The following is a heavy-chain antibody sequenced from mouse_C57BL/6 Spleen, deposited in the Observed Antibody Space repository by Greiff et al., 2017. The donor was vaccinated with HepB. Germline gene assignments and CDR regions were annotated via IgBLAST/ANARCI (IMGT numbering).Heavy chain of an antibody. CDR3: ARSVELGRGDY. D-gene: IGHD4-1*01. J-gene: IGHJ2*01. CDR2: IYPGDGDT. CDR1: GYAFSSSW. Sequence: VQLQQSGPELVKPGASVKISCKASGYAFSSSWMNWVKQRPGKGLEWIGRIYPGDGDTNYNGKFKGKATLTADKSSSTAYMQLSSLTSEDSAVYVCARSVELGRGDYWGQGTTLTVSS. V-gene: IGHV1-82*01.